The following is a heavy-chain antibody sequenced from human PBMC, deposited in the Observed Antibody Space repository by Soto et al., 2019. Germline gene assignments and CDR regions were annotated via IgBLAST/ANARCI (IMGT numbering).Heavy chain of an antibody. Sequence: PSVKVSCKASGYTFTKYALHWVRQAPGQELEWMGWFNAGNGNTEYSQKFQGRITFTRDTFASTSYMQLSSLRAEDTAVYYCARGEGYCSGGTCYRWFDPWGQGTLVTVSS. D-gene: IGHD2-15*01. J-gene: IGHJ5*02. CDR3: ARGEGYCSGGTCYRWFDP. CDR2: FNAGNGNT. CDR1: GYTFTKYA. V-gene: IGHV1-3*01.